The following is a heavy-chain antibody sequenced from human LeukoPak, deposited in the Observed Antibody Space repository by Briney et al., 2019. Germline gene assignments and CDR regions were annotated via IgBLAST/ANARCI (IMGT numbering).Heavy chain of an antibody. J-gene: IGHJ5*02. CDR2: IKKDGSEK. CDR3: ARDCIAVAGTRGNWFDP. V-gene: IGHV3-7*01. Sequence: GGSLRLSCAASRFTFSSDCMSWVRQAPGKGLEWVANIKKDGSEKYYVDSVKGRFTISRDNAKNSLYLQMNSLRAEDTAVYYCARDCIAVAGTRGNWFDPWGQGTLVTVSS. CDR1: RFTFSSDC. D-gene: IGHD6-19*01.